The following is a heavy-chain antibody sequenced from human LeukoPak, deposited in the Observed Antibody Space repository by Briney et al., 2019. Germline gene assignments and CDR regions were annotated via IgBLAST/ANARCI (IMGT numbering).Heavy chain of an antibody. Sequence: SETLSLTCIVSGTSIRSHFWSWIRRSPGKALEWIGYMYNSGRTNYNPSLKSRVTISVDTSKNQFSLKLSSVTAADTAVYYCAGLAKDLKRTAMVIGDDYYGIDVWGQGTTVTVSS. CDR2: MYNSGRT. CDR1: GTSIRSHF. CDR3: AGLAKDLKRTAMVIGDDYYGIDV. D-gene: IGHD5-18*01. V-gene: IGHV4-59*08. J-gene: IGHJ6*02.